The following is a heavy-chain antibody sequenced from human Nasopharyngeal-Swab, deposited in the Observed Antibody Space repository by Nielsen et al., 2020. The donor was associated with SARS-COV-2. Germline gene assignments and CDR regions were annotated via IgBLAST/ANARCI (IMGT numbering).Heavy chain of an antibody. CDR2: IYYSGTT. D-gene: IGHD2-2*01. J-gene: IGHJ2*01. Sequence: SETLSLTCAVSGGSISSSPYYWGWIRQPPGKGLEWIGTIYYSGTTYSTPSLKSRVTISVDTSKDQFSLKFSSMTAADTAVYYCARPSKTGYWYFDPWGRGTLVTVSS. CDR1: GGSISSSPYY. V-gene: IGHV4-39*01. CDR3: ARPSKTGYWYFDP.